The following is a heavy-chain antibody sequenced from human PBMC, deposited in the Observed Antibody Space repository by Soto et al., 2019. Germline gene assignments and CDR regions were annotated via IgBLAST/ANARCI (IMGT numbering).Heavy chain of an antibody. J-gene: IGHJ4*02. D-gene: IGHD3-10*01. CDR3: VRDLGSMVRGIVPIFDY. CDR2: INPYTGST. Sequence: ASVKVSCKASGYTFTSYGIIWVRQAPGQGLEWMGWINPYTGSTNYAQRFQGRVTMTTDTSTSTAYMELRSLRSDDTAVYYCVRDLGSMVRGIVPIFDYWGQGTLVTVSS. V-gene: IGHV1-18*01. CDR1: GYTFTSYG.